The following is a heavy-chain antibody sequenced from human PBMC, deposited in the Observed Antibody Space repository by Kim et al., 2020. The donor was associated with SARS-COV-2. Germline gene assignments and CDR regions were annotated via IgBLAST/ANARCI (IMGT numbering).Heavy chain of an antibody. D-gene: IGHD6-6*01. Sequence: GGSLRLSCAASGFTFSSYWMSWVRQAPGKGLEWVANIKQDGSEKYYVDSVKGRFTISRDNAKNSLYLQMNSLRAEDTAVYYCARVPRGIAARSYYYYYGMDVWGQGTTVTVSS. J-gene: IGHJ6*02. CDR1: GFTFSSYW. CDR2: IKQDGSEK. CDR3: ARVPRGIAARSYYYYYGMDV. V-gene: IGHV3-7*01.